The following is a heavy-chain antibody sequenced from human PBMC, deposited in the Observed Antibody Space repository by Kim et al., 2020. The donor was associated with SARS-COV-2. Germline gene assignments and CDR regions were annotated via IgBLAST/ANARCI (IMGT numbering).Heavy chain of an antibody. Sequence: NYAQKFQGRVTITADKSTSTAYMELSSLRSEDTAVYYCARGGSYTGAFDYWGQGTLVTVSS. V-gene: IGHV1-69*04. D-gene: IGHD1-26*01. J-gene: IGHJ4*02. CDR3: ARGGSYTGAFDY.